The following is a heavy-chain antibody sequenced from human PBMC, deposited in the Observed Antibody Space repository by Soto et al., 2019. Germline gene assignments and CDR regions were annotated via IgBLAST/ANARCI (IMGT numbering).Heavy chain of an antibody. D-gene: IGHD3-3*01. CDR1: GGTFSSYA. Sequence: SVKFSCKAYGGTFSSYAISWVRQAPGQGLEWMGGIIPIFGTANYAQKFQGRVTITADKSTSTAYMELSSLRSEDTAVYYCARVSGPGFFYGMDVWGQGTTVTVSS. V-gene: IGHV1-69*06. J-gene: IGHJ6*02. CDR3: ARVSGPGFFYGMDV. CDR2: IIPIFGTA.